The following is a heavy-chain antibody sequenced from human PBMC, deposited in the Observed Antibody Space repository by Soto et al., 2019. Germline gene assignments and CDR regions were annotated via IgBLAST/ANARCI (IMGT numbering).Heavy chain of an antibody. CDR2: IKQDGSEK. D-gene: IGHD3-10*01. V-gene: IGHV3-7*01. Sequence: GGSLRLSCAASGFTFSSYWMSWVRQAPGKGLEWVANIKQDGSEKYYVDSVKGRFTISRDNAKNSLYLQMNSLRAEDTAVYYCARDSSYGSGSYYGMDVWGQGTTVTVSS. J-gene: IGHJ6*02. CDR1: GFTFSSYW. CDR3: ARDSSYGSGSYYGMDV.